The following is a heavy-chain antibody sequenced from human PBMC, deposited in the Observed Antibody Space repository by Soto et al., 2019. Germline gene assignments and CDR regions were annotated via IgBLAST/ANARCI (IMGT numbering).Heavy chain of an antibody. J-gene: IGHJ4*02. CDR1: GGTFSGYA. V-gene: IGHV1-69*01. CDR3: ATHGIGVPSPPYFDN. CDR2: FVPLFGTT. Sequence: QLVQSGSELKKPGSSVKVSCKASGGTFSGYALTWVRQAPGQGLEWMGEFVPLFGTTNYAQKFPGRITITADESTRTAYMELNTLTSDDPAVYYCATHGIGVPSPPYFDNWGQGTLVVVSS.